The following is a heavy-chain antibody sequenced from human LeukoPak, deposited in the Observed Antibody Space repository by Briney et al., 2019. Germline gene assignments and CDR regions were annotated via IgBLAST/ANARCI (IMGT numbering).Heavy chain of an antibody. CDR1: GGSISSYY. V-gene: IGHV4-59*01. CDR3: GTAGGGAPGFGPFDS. CDR2: IYYSGGT. Sequence: SETLSLTCTVSGGSISSYYWSWIRQPPGKGLEWIGYIYYSGGTNYNPSLKSRVTISVTTSRNQFPLILSSGPAADTAVYYCGTAGGGAPGFGPFDSWGQGALVTVSS. D-gene: IGHD3/OR15-3a*01. J-gene: IGHJ4*02.